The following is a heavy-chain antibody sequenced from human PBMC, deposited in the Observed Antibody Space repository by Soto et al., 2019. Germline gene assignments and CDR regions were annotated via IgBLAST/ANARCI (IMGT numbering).Heavy chain of an antibody. CDR1: GFTFSSYG. Sequence: QVQLVESGGGVVQPGRSLRLSCAASGFTFSSYGMHWVRQAPVKGLEWVAVISYDGSNKYYADSVKGRFTISRDNSKNTLYLQMNSLRAEDTAVYYCAKSTGYGDYADYWGQGTLVTVSS. V-gene: IGHV3-30*18. J-gene: IGHJ4*02. CDR3: AKSTGYGDYADY. D-gene: IGHD4-17*01. CDR2: ISYDGSNK.